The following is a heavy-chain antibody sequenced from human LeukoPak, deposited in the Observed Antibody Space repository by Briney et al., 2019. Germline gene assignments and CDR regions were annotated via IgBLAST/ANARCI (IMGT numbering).Heavy chain of an antibody. CDR2: ISGSGGST. J-gene: IGHJ4*02. Sequence: GGSLRLSCAASGFTFSSYAMSWVRQAPGKGLEWVSAISGSGGSTYYADSVKGRFTISRDNSKNTLYLQMNSPRAEDTAVYYCAKDRGYYGSGSYPPPTDYWGQGTLVTVSS. CDR1: GFTFSSYA. CDR3: AKDRGYYGSGSYPPPTDY. D-gene: IGHD3-10*01. V-gene: IGHV3-23*01.